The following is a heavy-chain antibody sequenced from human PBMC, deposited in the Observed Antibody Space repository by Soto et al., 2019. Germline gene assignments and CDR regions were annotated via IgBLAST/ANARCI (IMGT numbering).Heavy chain of an antibody. J-gene: IGHJ6*02. CDR3: ESKIFGVVPTMGGMDV. Sequence: GASVKVSCNASCYTFTSYGISWVRQAPVQGLEWMGLISAYNGNTNYAQKLQGRVTMTTDTSTSTAYMELRSLRSDDTDVYYCESKIFGVVPTMGGMDVWGQGTTVTVYS. CDR1: CYTFTSYG. D-gene: IGHD3-3*01. V-gene: IGHV1-18*01. CDR2: ISAYNGNT.